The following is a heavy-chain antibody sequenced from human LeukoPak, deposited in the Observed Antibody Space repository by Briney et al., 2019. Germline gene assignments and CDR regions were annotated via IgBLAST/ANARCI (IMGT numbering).Heavy chain of an antibody. J-gene: IGHJ4*02. CDR3: ARTTGYGHLDY. Sequence: PSQTLSLTCTVSGGSISSGSYYWSWIRQPAGKGLEWIGHIYTSGSTNYNPSLKSRVTISVDKSKNQFSLKLSSVTAADTAVYYCARTTGYGHLDYWGQGTLVTVSS. CDR2: IYTSGST. CDR1: GGSISSGSYY. D-gene: IGHD5-18*01. V-gene: IGHV4-61*09.